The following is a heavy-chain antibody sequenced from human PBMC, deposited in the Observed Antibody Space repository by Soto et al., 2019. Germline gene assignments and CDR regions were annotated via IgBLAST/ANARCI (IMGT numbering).Heavy chain of an antibody. Sequence: GGSLRLSCAASGFTFSSYWMSWVRQAPGKGLEWVANIKQDGSEKYYVDSVKGRFTISRDNAKNSLYLQMNSLRAEDTAVYYCASEAYYYDSSGYYAYDYWGQGTLVIVSS. V-gene: IGHV3-7*03. J-gene: IGHJ4*02. CDR2: IKQDGSEK. CDR3: ASEAYYYDSSGYYAYDY. D-gene: IGHD3-22*01. CDR1: GFTFSSYW.